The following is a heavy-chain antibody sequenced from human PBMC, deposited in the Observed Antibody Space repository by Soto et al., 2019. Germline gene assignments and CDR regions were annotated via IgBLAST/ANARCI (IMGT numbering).Heavy chain of an antibody. CDR1: GGTFSSYA. J-gene: IGHJ4*02. V-gene: IGHV1-69*13. CDR3: ARGSSGWYPTFDY. D-gene: IGHD6-19*01. Sequence: GASLKVSCKSSGGTFSSYAIIWVRQAPGQGLEWMGGIIPIFGTANYAQKFQGRVTITADESTSTAYMELSSLRSEDTAVYYCARGSSGWYPTFDYWGQGTLVTVSS. CDR2: IIPIFGTA.